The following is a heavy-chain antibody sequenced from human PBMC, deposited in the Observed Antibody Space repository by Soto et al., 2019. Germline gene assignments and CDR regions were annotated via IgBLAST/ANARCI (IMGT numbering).Heavy chain of an antibody. V-gene: IGHV4-34*01. J-gene: IGHJ5*02. CDR1: GGSFSGYY. CDR3: ARQMRGPIPHFGWLSPVTS. Sequence: SETLSLTCAVYGGSFSGYYWSWIRQPPGKGLEWIGEINHTGSTNYNPPLKSRVTMSLDTSKNQFSLKLSSMTAADAGVFFCARQMRGPIPHFGWLSPVTSWGQGILVTVSS. CDR2: INHTGST. D-gene: IGHD3-9*01.